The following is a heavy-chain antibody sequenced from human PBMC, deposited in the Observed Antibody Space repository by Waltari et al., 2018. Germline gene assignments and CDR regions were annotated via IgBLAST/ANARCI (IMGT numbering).Heavy chain of an antibody. CDR2: MSSSSSTI. V-gene: IGHV3-48*01. CDR3: ARDPGGGYDYAPSWFDP. Sequence: EVQLVESGGGLVQPGGSLRLYCAASAFTFSRYSMNWVRHAPGKGMEWVSYMSSSSSTIYYADSVKGRFTISRDNAKNSLYLQMNSLRAEDTAVYYCARDPGGGYDYAPSWFDPWGQGTLVTVSS. CDR1: AFTFSRYS. J-gene: IGHJ5*02. D-gene: IGHD3-16*01.